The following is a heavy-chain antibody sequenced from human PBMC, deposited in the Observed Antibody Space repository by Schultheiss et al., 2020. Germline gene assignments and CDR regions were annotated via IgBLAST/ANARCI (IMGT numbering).Heavy chain of an antibody. D-gene: IGHD1-1*01. Sequence: GGSLRLSCAASGFTFSPYNMNWIRQAPGKGLEWVSYISTTSRSIYYADAVKGRFTISRDNAKNSLYLQMNSLRDEDTAVYYCATGGPNWKDLYYFDYWGQGNL. V-gene: IGHV3-48*02. J-gene: IGHJ4*02. CDR3: ATGGPNWKDLYYFDY. CDR1: GFTFSPYN. CDR2: ISTTSRSI.